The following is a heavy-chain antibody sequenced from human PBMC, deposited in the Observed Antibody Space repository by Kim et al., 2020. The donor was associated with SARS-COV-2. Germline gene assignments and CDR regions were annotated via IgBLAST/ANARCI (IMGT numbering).Heavy chain of an antibody. V-gene: IGHV4-39*01. CDR2: IYYSGSA. Sequence: SETLSLTCAVSGDSMTSTSYYCGWIRQPPGKGLEWIGSIYYSGSAYFNPSLKSRVTMSVDTSKGQFSLNLTSVTAADTAVYYCATHSSWYNWFDPWGQGT. CDR3: ATHSSWYNWFDP. D-gene: IGHD6-13*01. CDR1: GDSMTSTSYY. J-gene: IGHJ5*02.